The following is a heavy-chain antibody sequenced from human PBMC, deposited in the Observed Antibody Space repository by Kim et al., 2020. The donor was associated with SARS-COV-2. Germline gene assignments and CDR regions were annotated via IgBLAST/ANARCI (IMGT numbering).Heavy chain of an antibody. Sequence: SVKVSCKASGGTFSSYAISWVRQAPGQGLEWMGGIIPITGTATYAQKFKGRVTITADESTSTAYMELSSLRAEDTAVYYCASEGYGVKSRRGGYDYSGQ. CDR2: IIPITGTA. J-gene: IGHJ4*02. V-gene: IGHV1-69*13. D-gene: IGHD4-17*01. CDR3: ASEGYGVKSRRGGYDY. CDR1: GGTFSSYA.